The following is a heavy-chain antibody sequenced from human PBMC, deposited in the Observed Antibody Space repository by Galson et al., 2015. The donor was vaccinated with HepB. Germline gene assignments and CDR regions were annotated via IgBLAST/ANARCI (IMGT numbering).Heavy chain of an antibody. CDR1: GYTFTSYY. Sequence: SVKVSCKASGYTFTSYYMHWVRQAPGQGLEWMGIINPSGGSTSYAQKLQGRVTMTRDTSTSTVYMELSSLRSEDTAVYYCATRYSYGLDAFDIWGQGTMVTVSS. V-gene: IGHV1-46*04. D-gene: IGHD5-18*01. J-gene: IGHJ3*02. CDR3: ATRYSYGLDAFDI. CDR2: INPSGGST.